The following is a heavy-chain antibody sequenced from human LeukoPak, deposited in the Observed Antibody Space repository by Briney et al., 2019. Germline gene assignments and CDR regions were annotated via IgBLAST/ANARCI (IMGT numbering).Heavy chain of an antibody. Sequence: SETLSLTCTVSGGSISSGGYYWSWIRQHPGKGLEWIGYIYYSGSTYYNPSLKSRVTISVDTSKNQFSLKLSSVTAADTAVYYCARDMEGYCTGGVCYGNWFDPWGQGTLVTASS. J-gene: IGHJ5*02. V-gene: IGHV4-31*03. CDR2: IYYSGST. CDR1: GGSISSGGYY. CDR3: ARDMEGYCTGGVCYGNWFDP. D-gene: IGHD2-8*02.